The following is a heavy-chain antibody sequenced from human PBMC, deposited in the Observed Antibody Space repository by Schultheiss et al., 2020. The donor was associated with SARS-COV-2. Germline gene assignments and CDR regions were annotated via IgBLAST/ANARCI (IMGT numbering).Heavy chain of an antibody. CDR1: GGSFSGYY. Sequence: GSLRLSCAVYGGSFSGYYWSWIRQHPGKGLEWIGYIYYSGSTYYNPSLKSRVTISVDTSKNQFSLKLSSVTAADTAVYYCARTLYSSGWYDIDYWGQGTLVTVSS. V-gene: IGHV4-34*01. D-gene: IGHD6-19*01. J-gene: IGHJ4*02. CDR2: IYYSGST. CDR3: ARTLYSSGWYDIDY.